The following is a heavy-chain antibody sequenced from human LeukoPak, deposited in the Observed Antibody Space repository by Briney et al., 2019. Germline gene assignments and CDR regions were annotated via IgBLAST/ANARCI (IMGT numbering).Heavy chain of an antibody. CDR1: GGSFSGYY. V-gene: IGHV4-34*01. Sequence: PSETLSLTCAVYGGSFSGYYWSWIRQPPGKGLEWIGEINHSGSTNYNPSLKSRVTISVDTSKNQFSLKLSSVTAADTAVYYCASGLLWFGELFAQFDYWGQGTLVTVSS. J-gene: IGHJ4*02. CDR3: ASGLLWFGELFAQFDY. CDR2: INHSGST. D-gene: IGHD3-10*01.